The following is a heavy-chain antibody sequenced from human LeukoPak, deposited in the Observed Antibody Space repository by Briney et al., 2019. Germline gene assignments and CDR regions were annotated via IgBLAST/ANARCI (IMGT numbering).Heavy chain of an antibody. J-gene: IGHJ4*02. CDR3: ARQGVGATDC. CDR1: GGSISSSTYY. V-gene: IGHV4-39*01. CDR2: ITYSGST. D-gene: IGHD1-26*01. Sequence: PSETLSLTCTVSGGSISSSTYYWARIRQSPGKGLEWIGSITYSGSTYYNPSLESRVTISVDTSKNQFSLRLSSVTAVDTAVYYCARQGVGATDCWGQGTLVTVSS.